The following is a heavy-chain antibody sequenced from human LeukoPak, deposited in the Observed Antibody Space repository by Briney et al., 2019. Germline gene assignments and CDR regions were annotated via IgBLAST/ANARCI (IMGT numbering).Heavy chain of an antibody. CDR2: MNSDGTSI. Sequence: GGSLRLSCVVSGFTFTNYWMQWVRQVPGKGLVWVARMNSDGTSIIHADSVKGRFTISRDNAENTLYLQMNSLRPEDTALYYCARSQSGVFDVWGQGTMVVVSS. D-gene: IGHD2-15*01. J-gene: IGHJ3*01. V-gene: IGHV3-74*01. CDR1: GFTFTNYW. CDR3: ARSQSGVFDV.